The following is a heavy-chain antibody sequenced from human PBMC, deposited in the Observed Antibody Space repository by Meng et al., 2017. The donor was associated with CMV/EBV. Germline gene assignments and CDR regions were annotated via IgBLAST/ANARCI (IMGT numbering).Heavy chain of an antibody. Sequence: ASVKVSCKASGYTFTGYYMHWVRQAPGQGLEWMGWINPNSGGKNYAQKFQGRVTMTRDTSISTAYMELSRLRSDDTAVYYCARDGGYCSSTSCYRWFDPWGQGTLVTVSS. CDR3: ARDGGYCSSTSCYRWFDP. J-gene: IGHJ5*02. CDR2: INPNSGGK. D-gene: IGHD2-2*01. CDR1: GYTFTGYY. V-gene: IGHV1-2*02.